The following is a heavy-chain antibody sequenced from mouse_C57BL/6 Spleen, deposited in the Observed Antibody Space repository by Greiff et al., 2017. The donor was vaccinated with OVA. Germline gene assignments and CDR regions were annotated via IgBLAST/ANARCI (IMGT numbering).Heavy chain of an antibody. CDR3: ARYYGSPDYYAVDY. CDR2: IDPEDGDT. J-gene: IGHJ4*01. CDR1: GFNIKDYY. D-gene: IGHD1-1*01. Sequence: EVQLQQSGAELVKPGASVKLSCTASGFNIKDYYMHWVKQRPEQGLEWIGRIDPEDGDTKYAPKFQGQATITTDTSSNTPYLQLSSLTSDDTAVYYCARYYGSPDYYAVDYWGQGTSVTVSS. V-gene: IGHV14-2*01.